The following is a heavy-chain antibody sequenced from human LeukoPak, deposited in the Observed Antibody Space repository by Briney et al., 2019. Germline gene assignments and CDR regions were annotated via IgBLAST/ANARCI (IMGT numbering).Heavy chain of an antibody. J-gene: IGHJ4*02. D-gene: IGHD6-19*01. CDR2: ISGSGGST. CDR1: AFTFISYA. Sequence: GGSLRLSCAASAFTFISYAMSWVRQAPGKGLEWVSAISGSGGSTYYADSVKGRFTISRDNSKNTLYLQMNSLRAEDTAVYYCAKQWLVLVWYWGQGTLVTVSS. CDR3: AKQWLVLVWY. V-gene: IGHV3-23*01.